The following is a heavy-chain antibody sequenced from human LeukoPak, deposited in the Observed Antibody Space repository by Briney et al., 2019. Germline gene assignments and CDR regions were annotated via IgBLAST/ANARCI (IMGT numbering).Heavy chain of an antibody. CDR2: IYSGGST. CDR1: GFTVSSNY. J-gene: IGHJ5*02. Sequence: PGGSLRLSCAASGFTVSSNYMSWVRQAPGKGLEWVSVIYSGGSTYYADSVKGRFTISRDNSKNTLYLQMNSLRAEDTAVYYCARVRYNDYVWGSYRFNWFDPWGQGTLVTVSS. D-gene: IGHD3-16*02. CDR3: ARVRYNDYVWGSYRFNWFDP. V-gene: IGHV3-66*01.